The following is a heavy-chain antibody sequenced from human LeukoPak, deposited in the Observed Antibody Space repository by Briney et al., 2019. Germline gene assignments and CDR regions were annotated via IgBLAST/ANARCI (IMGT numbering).Heavy chain of an antibody. CDR2: FDPEDGET. V-gene: IGHV1-24*01. D-gene: IGHD2-2*02. J-gene: IGHJ6*02. Sequence: ASVKVSCKVSGYTLTELSMHWVRQAPGKGLEWMGGFDPEDGETIYAQKFQGRVTMTEDTSTDTAYMELSSLRSEDTAVYYCATARCSTTSCYTWGYYYYGMDVWGQGTTVTVSS. CDR1: GYTLTELS. CDR3: ATARCSTTSCYTWGYYYYGMDV.